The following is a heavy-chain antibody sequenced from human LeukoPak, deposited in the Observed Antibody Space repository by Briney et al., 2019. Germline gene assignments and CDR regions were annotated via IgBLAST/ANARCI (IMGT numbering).Heavy chain of an antibody. Sequence: KTGGSLRLSCAASGFTFSSYSMNWVRQAPGKGLEWVSSISSSSSYIYYADSVKGRFTISRDNAKNSLYLQMNSLRAEDTAVYYCARVGGGHDDFDIWGQGTMVTVSS. CDR2: ISSSSSYI. V-gene: IGHV3-21*01. J-gene: IGHJ3*02. CDR3: ARVGGGHDDFDI. CDR1: GFTFSSYS. D-gene: IGHD3-16*01.